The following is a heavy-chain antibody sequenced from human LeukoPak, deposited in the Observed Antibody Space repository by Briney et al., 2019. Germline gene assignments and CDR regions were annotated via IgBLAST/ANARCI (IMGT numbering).Heavy chain of an antibody. J-gene: IGHJ4*02. D-gene: IGHD3-3*01. CDR3: ARGDGSIFGVVTD. CDR2: MNPNSGNT. Sequence: GASVKVSCKASGGTFSSYAISWVRQATGQGLEWMGWMNPNSGNTGYAQKFQGRVTITRNTSISTAYMELSSLRSEDTAVYYCARGDGSIFGVVTDWGRGTLVTVSS. V-gene: IGHV1-8*03. CDR1: GGTFSSYA.